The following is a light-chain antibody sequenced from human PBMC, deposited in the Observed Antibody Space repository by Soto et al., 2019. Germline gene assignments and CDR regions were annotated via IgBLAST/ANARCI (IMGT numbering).Light chain of an antibody. J-gene: IGLJ1*01. Sequence: QSALTQPASVSGSPGQSITISCTGTSSDVGAYNYVSWYQRHPGRAPKLMIYEVTTRPSGVSNRFSGSKSGNTASLTISGLQAEDEVDYFCSSYTSTNTLVFGTGTKVTVL. CDR1: SSDVGAYNY. V-gene: IGLV2-14*01. CDR3: SSYTSTNTLV. CDR2: EVT.